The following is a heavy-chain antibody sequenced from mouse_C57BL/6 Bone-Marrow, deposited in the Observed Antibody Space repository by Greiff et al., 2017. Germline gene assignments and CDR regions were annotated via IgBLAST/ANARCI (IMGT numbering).Heavy chain of an antibody. CDR1: GYTFTSYW. V-gene: IGHV1-50*01. CDR2: IDPSDSYT. Sequence: QVHVKQPGAALVKPGASVKLSCKASGYTFTSYWMQWVKQRPGQGLEWIGEIDPSDSYTNYHQKFKGKATLTVDPSSSTAYVQLSSLTSEDSAVYYCARVTYSNYRAWFAYWGQGTLVTVSA. D-gene: IGHD2-5*01. J-gene: IGHJ3*01. CDR3: ARVTYSNYRAWFAY.